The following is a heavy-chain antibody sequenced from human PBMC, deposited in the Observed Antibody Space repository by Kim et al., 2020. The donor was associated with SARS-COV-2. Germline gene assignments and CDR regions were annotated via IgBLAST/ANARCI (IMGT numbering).Heavy chain of an antibody. CDR1: GFSFANYA. CDR2: ISGTDKT. Sequence: GGSLRLSCSASGFSFANYAMTWVRQAPGKGLEWVSAISGTDKTFYSASVRGRFTISRDNSKNTMSLQMSSLRAADAAVYFCARVQGGYDILTGYSYFDD. D-gene: IGHD3-9*01. CDR3: ARVQGGYDILTGYSYFDD. J-gene: IGHJ4*01. V-gene: IGHV3-23*01.